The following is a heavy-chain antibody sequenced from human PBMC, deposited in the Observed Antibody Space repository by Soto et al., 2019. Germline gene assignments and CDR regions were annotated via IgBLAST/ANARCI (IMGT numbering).Heavy chain of an antibody. CDR1: GAPISTGNW. D-gene: IGHD3-22*01. CDR3: ARHSSSYFDSSAYSDS. CDR2: IYHGGNT. Sequence: QVHLQESGPRLVQSSGTLSLTCGVSGAPISTGNWWTWVRQPPGKGLEWIGEIYHGGNTNYRPSLKRRVTISVVKSKSQFSLRLSSVTAADTAVYYCARHSSSYFDSSAYSDSWGQGTLVTVSS. V-gene: IGHV4-4*02. J-gene: IGHJ5*01.